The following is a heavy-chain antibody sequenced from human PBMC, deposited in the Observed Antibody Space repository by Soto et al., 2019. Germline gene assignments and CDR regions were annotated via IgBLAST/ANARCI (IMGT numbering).Heavy chain of an antibody. CDR2: VSFDAKNK. V-gene: IGHV3-30*18. Sequence: QVQLVESGGGVVQPGRSLRLSCAPSGFSFSTYGMHWVRQAPGKGLEGVAHVSFDAKNKYYIDSVEGRFTISRDNSKNMLYLQMNSLRREDTAVYYCAKESVESTYSYYGMDVWGPGTTVTVSS. CDR1: GFSFSTYG. CDR3: AKESVESTYSYYGMDV. J-gene: IGHJ6*02. D-gene: IGHD4-4*01.